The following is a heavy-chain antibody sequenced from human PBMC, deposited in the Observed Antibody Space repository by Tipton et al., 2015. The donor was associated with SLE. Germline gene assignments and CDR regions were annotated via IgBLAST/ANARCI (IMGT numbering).Heavy chain of an antibody. V-gene: IGHV4-34*01. Sequence: LRLSCAVYGGSFSGYYWSWIRQPPGKGLEWIGEINHSGSTNYNPSLKSRVTISVDTSKNQYSLKMSSVTAADTAVYFCARVSGSYLYYYYYYYMDVWGKGTTVTVSS. CDR3: ARVSGSYLYYYYYYYMDV. D-gene: IGHD1-26*01. CDR1: GGSFSGYY. J-gene: IGHJ6*03. CDR2: INHSGST.